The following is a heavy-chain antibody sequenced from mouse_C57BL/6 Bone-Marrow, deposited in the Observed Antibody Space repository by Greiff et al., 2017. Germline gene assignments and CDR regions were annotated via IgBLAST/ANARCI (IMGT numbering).Heavy chain of an antibody. V-gene: IGHV14-4*01. CDR1: GFNIKDDY. D-gene: IGHD1-1*01. Sequence: VQLQQSGAELVRPGASVKLSCTASGFNIKDDYMHWVKQRPGQGLEWIGWIDPENGDTEYASKFQGKATITADTSSNTAYLQHSSLTSEDTAVYYCTTFITTVVAFDYWGQGTTLTVSS. CDR2: IDPENGDT. CDR3: TTFITTVVAFDY. J-gene: IGHJ2*01.